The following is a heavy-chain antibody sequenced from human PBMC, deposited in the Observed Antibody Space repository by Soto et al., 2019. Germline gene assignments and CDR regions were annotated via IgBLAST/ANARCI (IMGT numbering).Heavy chain of an antibody. D-gene: IGHD6-25*01. Sequence: EVQLLESGGGLVQPGGSLRLSCAASGFTFSNYAMSWVRQAPGKGLEWVSATSGSGSTTYSGDSVRGRFIISRDNSKNTLYLQMNSLRAEDTAVYYCAKFFVGTGGSSGWPWYFDSWGQGTLVTVSS. CDR1: GFTFSNYA. V-gene: IGHV3-23*01. CDR2: TSGSGSTT. CDR3: AKFFVGTGGSSGWPWYFDS. J-gene: IGHJ4*02.